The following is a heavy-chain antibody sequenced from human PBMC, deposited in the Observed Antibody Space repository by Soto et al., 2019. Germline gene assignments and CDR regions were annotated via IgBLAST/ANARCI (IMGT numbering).Heavy chain of an antibody. Sequence: SETLSLTCTVSGGSISSYYWSWIRQPPGKGLEWIGYIYYSGSTNYNPSLKSRVTISVDTSKNQFSLKLSSVTAADTAVYYCAREMRVIAAAPAYGMEVWGQGTTVTVSS. J-gene: IGHJ6*02. CDR3: AREMRVIAAAPAYGMEV. V-gene: IGHV4-59*01. CDR2: IYYSGST. D-gene: IGHD6-13*01. CDR1: GGSISSYY.